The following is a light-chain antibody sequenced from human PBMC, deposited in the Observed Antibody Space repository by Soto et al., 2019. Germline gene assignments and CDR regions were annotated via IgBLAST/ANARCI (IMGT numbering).Light chain of an antibody. Sequence: DVRMTQSPSSLSASVGDTTTITCRASQTISTYLNWFQQKPGESPRLLIYGASTLHDGVPSRFSGSGSGADFTLTISGLQPEDFATYHCQQTYSDISFGGGTRVE. CDR3: QQTYSDIS. J-gene: IGKJ4*01. V-gene: IGKV1-39*01. CDR2: GAS. CDR1: QTISTY.